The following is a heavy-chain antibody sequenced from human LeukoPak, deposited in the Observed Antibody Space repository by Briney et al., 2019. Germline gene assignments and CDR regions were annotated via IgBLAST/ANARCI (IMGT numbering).Heavy chain of an antibody. J-gene: IGHJ4*02. V-gene: IGHV3-30*03. CDR3: ATPHSDY. CDR2: ISYDGSNK. CDR1: GFTFSSYG. Sequence: GSLRLSCAASGFTFSSYGMHWVRQAPGKGLEWVAVISYDGSNKYYADSVKGRFTISRDNSKNTLYLQMNSLRAEDTAVYYCATPHSDYWGQGTLVTVSS.